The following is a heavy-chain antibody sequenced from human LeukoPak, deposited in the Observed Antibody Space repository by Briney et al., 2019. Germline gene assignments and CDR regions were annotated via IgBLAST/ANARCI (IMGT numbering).Heavy chain of an antibody. Sequence: PGGSLRLSCAASGFTLSSYAMSWVRQAPGKRLEWVSAISGSGGSTYYADSVKGRFTISRDNSKNTLYLQMNSLRAEDTAVYYCAKDPTNRGIAAAGTVYWGQGTLVTVSS. D-gene: IGHD6-13*01. J-gene: IGHJ4*02. V-gene: IGHV3-23*01. CDR1: GFTLSSYA. CDR3: AKDPTNRGIAAAGTVY. CDR2: ISGSGGST.